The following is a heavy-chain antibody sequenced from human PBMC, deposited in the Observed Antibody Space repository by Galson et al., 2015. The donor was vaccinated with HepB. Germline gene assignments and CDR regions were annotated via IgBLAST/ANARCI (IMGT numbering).Heavy chain of an antibody. CDR1: GFTFNNYG. Sequence: SLRLSCAASGFTFNNYGMNWVRQAPGKGLEWVSFIVATGGATYYADSVKGRFTISRDNSKTTVFLQMNSLRPEDTALYYCARGAYCTSTTCLPDYWGQGTLVTVSS. V-gene: IGHV3-23*01. CDR3: ARGAYCTSTTCLPDY. CDR2: IVATGGAT. D-gene: IGHD2/OR15-2a*01. J-gene: IGHJ4*02.